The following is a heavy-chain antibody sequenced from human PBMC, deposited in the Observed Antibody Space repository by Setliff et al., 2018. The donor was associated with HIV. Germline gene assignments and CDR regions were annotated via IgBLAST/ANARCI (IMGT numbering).Heavy chain of an antibody. CDR3: ARGYSSSWYNY. J-gene: IGHJ4*02. D-gene: IGHD6-13*01. CDR1: GYTFTSYG. V-gene: IGHV1-18*01. CDR2: ISAYNGHT. Sequence: RASVKVSCKASGYTFTSYGISWVRQAPGLGLEWMGWISAYNGHTNYAQKLHGRVTMTTDTSTSTAYMELRSLRSDDTAVYYCARGYSSSWYNYWGQGTLVTVSS.